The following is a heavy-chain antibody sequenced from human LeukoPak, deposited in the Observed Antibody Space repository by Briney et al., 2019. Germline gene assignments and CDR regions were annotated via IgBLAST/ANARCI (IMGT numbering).Heavy chain of an antibody. D-gene: IGHD3-22*01. CDR2: IYYSGST. Sequence: PSETLSLTCTVSGGSISSYYWSWIRQPPGKGLEWIGYIYYSGSTSYNPSLKSRVTISVDTSKNQFSLKLSSVTAADTAVYYCARHYYDSSGYYTSRADWFDPWGQGTLVTVSS. J-gene: IGHJ5*02. V-gene: IGHV4-59*08. CDR1: GGSISSYY. CDR3: ARHYYDSSGYYTSRADWFDP.